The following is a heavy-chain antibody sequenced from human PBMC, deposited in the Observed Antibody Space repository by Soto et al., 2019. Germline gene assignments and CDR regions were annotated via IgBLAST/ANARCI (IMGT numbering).Heavy chain of an antibody. D-gene: IGHD2-2*02. J-gene: IGHJ6*02. CDR2: IIPIFGTA. CDR3: ATLNNVVVPAAITNGMDV. Sequence: QVQLVQSGAEVKKPGSSVKVSCKASGGTFSSYAISWVRQAPGQGLEWMGGIIPIFGTANYAQKFQGRVTITADEYTSTDYMELSSLRSEDTAVYYCATLNNVVVPAAITNGMDVWGQGTTVTVSS. CDR1: GGTFSSYA. V-gene: IGHV1-69*01.